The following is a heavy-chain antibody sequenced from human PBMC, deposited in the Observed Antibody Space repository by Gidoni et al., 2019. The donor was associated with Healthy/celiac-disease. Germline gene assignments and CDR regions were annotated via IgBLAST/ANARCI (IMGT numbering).Heavy chain of an antibody. V-gene: IGHV3-33*01. Sequence: QVQLVESGGGVVQPGRSLRRSCAASGFTFSSYGMHGVRQAPGKGLEWVAVIWYDGSNKYYADSVKGRFTISRDNSKNTLYLQMNSLRAEDTAVYYCARDGPRYCSGGSCSRNWFDPWGQGTLVTVSS. D-gene: IGHD2-15*01. J-gene: IGHJ5*02. CDR1: GFTFSSYG. CDR2: IWYDGSNK. CDR3: ARDGPRYCSGGSCSRNWFDP.